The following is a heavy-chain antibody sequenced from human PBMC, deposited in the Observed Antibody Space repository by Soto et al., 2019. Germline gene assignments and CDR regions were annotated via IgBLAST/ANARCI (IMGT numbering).Heavy chain of an antibody. Sequence: ESGGGLVQPGGSLKLSCAASGFTFSGSAMHWVRQASGKGLEWVGRIRSKANSYATAYAASVKGRFTISRDDSKNTAYLQMNSLKTEDTAVYYCTREGSGSYYPNYYYYYYMDVWGKGTTVTVSS. J-gene: IGHJ6*03. CDR3: TREGSGSYYPNYYYYYYMDV. D-gene: IGHD3-10*01. V-gene: IGHV3-73*01. CDR1: GFTFSGSA. CDR2: IRSKANSYAT.